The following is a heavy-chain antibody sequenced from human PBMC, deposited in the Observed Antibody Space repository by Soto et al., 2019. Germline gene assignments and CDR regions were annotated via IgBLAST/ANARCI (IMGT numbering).Heavy chain of an antibody. V-gene: IGHV3-30*18. CDR1: GFTFSSYG. CDR3: AKEGSDYDILTGSGYSGMDV. CDR2: ISYDGSNK. D-gene: IGHD3-9*01. J-gene: IGHJ6*02. Sequence: QVQLVESGGGVVQPGRSLRLSCAASGFTFSSYGMHWVRQAPGKGLEWVAVISYDGSNKYYAASVKGRFTTSIDNSKNTLYLPVNGQRAEDTAVYYCAKEGSDYDILTGSGYSGMDVWGQGTTVTVSS.